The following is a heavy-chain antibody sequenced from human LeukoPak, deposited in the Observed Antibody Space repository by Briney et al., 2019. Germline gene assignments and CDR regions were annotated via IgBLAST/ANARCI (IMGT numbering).Heavy chain of an antibody. V-gene: IGHV4-4*07. CDR2: IYTSGST. J-gene: IGHJ6*03. CDR1: GGSISSYY. CDR3: ARDRSAYDYDKRWFYYYMDV. D-gene: IGHD5-12*01. Sequence: SETLSLTCSVSGGSISSYYWSWIRQPTGKGLEWIGRIYTSGSTNYNPSLKTRFTMSVDTSKNQFSLKLSSVTAADTAVYYCARDRSAYDYDKRWFYYYMDVWGKGTTVTSSS.